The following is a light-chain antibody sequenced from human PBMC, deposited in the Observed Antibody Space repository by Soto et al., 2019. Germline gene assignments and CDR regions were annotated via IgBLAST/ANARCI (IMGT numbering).Light chain of an antibody. CDR3: QQFYRYPWT. CDR2: KAS. J-gene: IGKJ1*01. Sequence: DIQMTQSPSTLSASVGDRVTITCRASQSVDTCLAWYQQKPGKAPHLLLYKASSLETGVPSRSSGSGSVTEFTLTISSLQADDFATYYCQQFYRYPWTFGQGTKVEIK. CDR1: QSVDTC. V-gene: IGKV1-5*03.